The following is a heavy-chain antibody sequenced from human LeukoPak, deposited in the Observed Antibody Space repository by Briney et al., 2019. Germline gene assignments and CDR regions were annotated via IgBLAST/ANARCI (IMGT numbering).Heavy chain of an antibody. CDR2: INPNSGGT. J-gene: IGHJ4*02. V-gene: IGHV1-2*02. D-gene: IGHD4-17*01. CDR3: ARVEYGDYFDY. CDR1: GYTFTGYY. Sequence: ASVKVSCKASGYTFTGYYMHWVRQAPGQGLEWMGWINPNSGGTSYAQKFQGRVTMTRDTSTSTVYMELSSLRSEDTAVYYCARVEYGDYFDYWGQGTLVTVSS.